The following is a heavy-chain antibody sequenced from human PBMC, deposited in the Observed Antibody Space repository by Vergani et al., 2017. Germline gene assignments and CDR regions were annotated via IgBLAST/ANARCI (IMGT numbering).Heavy chain of an antibody. Sequence: QVQLVESGGGLVKPGGSLRLSCAASGITFSDYFMNWIRQAPGKGLEWVSYISSGGTIYYADSVKGRFTISRDNAKNSLYLQMNSLRGEDTAVYYCASRHEGAHSFYYGMDVWGQGTAVTVSS. CDR1: GITFSDYF. V-gene: IGHV3-11*04. J-gene: IGHJ6*02. D-gene: IGHD1-26*01. CDR2: ISSGGTI. CDR3: ASRHEGAHSFYYGMDV.